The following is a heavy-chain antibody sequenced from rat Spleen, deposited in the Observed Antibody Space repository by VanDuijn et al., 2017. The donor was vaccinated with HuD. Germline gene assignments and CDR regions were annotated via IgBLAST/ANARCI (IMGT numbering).Heavy chain of an antibody. CDR2: IWSGGRT. CDR1: GFSLTSYN. CDR3: TSSGYFEY. V-gene: IGHV2-45*01. J-gene: IGHJ2*01. Sequence: QVQLVESGPGLVRPSGSMSLHWTVSGFSLTSYNVQWVRQGAGKGLEWMGAIWSGGRTDYNSAFKSRLCISRDTSKSQVFLKMNSLQNEDTASYFCTSSGYFEYWGQGVMVTVSS. D-gene: IGHD1-4*01.